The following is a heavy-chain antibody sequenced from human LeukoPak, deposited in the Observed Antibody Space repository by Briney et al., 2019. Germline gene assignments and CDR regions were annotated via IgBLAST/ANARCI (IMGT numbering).Heavy chain of an antibody. V-gene: IGHV4-38-2*02. CDR2: IYYSGST. D-gene: IGHD3-10*01. CDR3: ARRSYYGSGSFDY. CDR1: GYSISSGYY. J-gene: IGHJ4*02. Sequence: PSETLSLTCTVSGYSISSGYYWGWIRQPPGKGLEWIGSIYYSGSTYYNPSLKSRVTISVDTSKNQFSLKLSSVTAADTAVYYCARRSYYGSGSFDYWGQGTLVTVSS.